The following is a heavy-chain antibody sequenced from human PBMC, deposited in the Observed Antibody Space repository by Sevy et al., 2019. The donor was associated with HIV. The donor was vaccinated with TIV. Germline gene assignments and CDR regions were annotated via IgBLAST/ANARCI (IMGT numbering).Heavy chain of an antibody. CDR2: ISYESDTI. D-gene: IGHD6-6*01. V-gene: IGHV3-48*01. CDR1: GFTFSSYS. J-gene: IGHJ6*02. CDR3: ARGLAALPGYYYGMDV. Sequence: GGSLRLSCAASGFTFSSYSMNWVRQAPGKGLEWVSYISYESDTIYYADSVRARFTIFRDNAKNSLSLQMNILRAEDTAVDYCARGLAALPGYYYGMDVWGQGTTVTVSS.